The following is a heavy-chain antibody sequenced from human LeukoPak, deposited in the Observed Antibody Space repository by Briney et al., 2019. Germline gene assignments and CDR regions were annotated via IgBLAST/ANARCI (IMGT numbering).Heavy chain of an antibody. CDR2: IIPIFGTA. V-gene: IGHV1-69*05. CDR1: GGTFSSYA. D-gene: IGHD7-27*01. CDR3: ARGGNWATYFDY. Sequence: SVKVSCKASGGTFSSYAISWVRQAPGQGLEWMGRIIPIFGTANYAQKFQGRVTITTDESTSTAYMELSSLRSEDTAVYYCARGGNWATYFDYWGQGTLVTVSS. J-gene: IGHJ4*02.